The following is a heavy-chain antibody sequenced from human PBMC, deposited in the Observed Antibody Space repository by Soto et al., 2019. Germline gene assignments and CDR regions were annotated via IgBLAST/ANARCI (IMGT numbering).Heavy chain of an antibody. CDR3: ARGRYGDY. D-gene: IGHD1-1*01. Sequence: QVHLVQSGAEVKKPGASVKVSCKGSGYTFTSYGTTWVRQAPGQGLEWMGWISAHNGNTDYAQKLQGRVNVTRDTSTSTAYMELRSLRSDGTAVYYCARGRYGDYWGQGALVTVSS. V-gene: IGHV1-18*01. CDR2: ISAHNGNT. J-gene: IGHJ4*02. CDR1: GYTFTSYG.